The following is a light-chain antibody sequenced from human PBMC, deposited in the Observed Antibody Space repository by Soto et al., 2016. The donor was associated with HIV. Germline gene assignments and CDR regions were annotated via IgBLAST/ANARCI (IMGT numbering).Light chain of an antibody. Sequence: SYELTQPPSVSVAPEKTARITCGRNNIGSKSVHWYQQKPGQAPVLVVYDDSHRPSGIPERFSGSNSGNTATLTITRVEAGDEADYYCQVWDSSSAHPVFGGGTKLTVL. CDR2: DDS. CDR1: NIGSKS. J-gene: IGLJ2*01. CDR3: QVWDSSSAHPV. V-gene: IGLV3-21*03.